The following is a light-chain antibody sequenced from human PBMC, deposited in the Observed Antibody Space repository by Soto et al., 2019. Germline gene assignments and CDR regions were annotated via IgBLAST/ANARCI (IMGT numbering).Light chain of an antibody. Sequence: EMVMTQSPATLSVSPGERATLSCRASQSVSSNLAWYQQKPGQAPRLLIYGASTRATGIPARFSGSGSGTEFTLTISSLQSEDFAVYLCQQYHYWPTTFGQGTRLEIK. CDR3: QQYHYWPTT. CDR1: QSVSSN. J-gene: IGKJ5*01. CDR2: GAS. V-gene: IGKV3-15*01.